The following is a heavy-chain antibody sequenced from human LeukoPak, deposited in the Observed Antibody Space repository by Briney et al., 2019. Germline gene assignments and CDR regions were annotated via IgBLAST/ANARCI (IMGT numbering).Heavy chain of an antibody. V-gene: IGHV4-39*01. CDR3: ARYVVVTAYFDY. CDR2: IYYSGST. J-gene: IGHJ4*02. Sequence: PSETLSLTCTVSGGSISSSSYYWGWIRQPPGKGLEWIGSIYYSGSTYYNPSLKSRVTISADTSKNQFSLKLSSVTAADTAVYYCARYVVVTAYFDYWGQGTLVTVSS. D-gene: IGHD2-21*02. CDR1: GGSISSSSYY.